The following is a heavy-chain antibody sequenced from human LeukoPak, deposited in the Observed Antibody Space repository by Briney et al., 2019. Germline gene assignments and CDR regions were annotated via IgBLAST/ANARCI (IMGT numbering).Heavy chain of an antibody. J-gene: IGHJ4*02. CDR2: IYYSGST. D-gene: IGHD2-2*01. CDR3: ARLDCSSTSCYFDY. CDR1: GGSISSYY. V-gene: IGHV4-59*01. Sequence: SETLSLTCTVSGGSISSYYWSWIRQPPGKGLEWIGYIYYSGSTNYNPSLKSRVTISVDTSKNQFSLKLSSVTAADTAVYYCARLDCSSTSCYFDYWGQGTLVTASS.